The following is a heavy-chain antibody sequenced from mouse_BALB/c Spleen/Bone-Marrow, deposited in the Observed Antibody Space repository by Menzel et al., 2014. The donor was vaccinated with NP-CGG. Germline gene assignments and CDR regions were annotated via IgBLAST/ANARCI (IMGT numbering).Heavy chain of an antibody. J-gene: IGHJ3*01. CDR1: GYTFTSYW. CDR3: ARGRDYDVFSY. V-gene: IGHV1-52*01. D-gene: IGHD2-4*01. CDR2: IDPYDSET. Sequence: QVQLKESGAELVRPGASVKLSCKASGYTFTSYWMNWVKQRPEQGLEWTGRIDPYDSETHYNQKFKDKAILTVDKSSSTAYMQLSNLTSEDSAVYYCARGRDYDVFSYWGQGTLVTVSA.